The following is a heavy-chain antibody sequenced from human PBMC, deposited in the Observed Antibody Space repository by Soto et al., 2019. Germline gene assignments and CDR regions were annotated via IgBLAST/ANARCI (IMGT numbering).Heavy chain of an antibody. J-gene: IGHJ4*02. D-gene: IGHD3-22*01. CDR2: IYYSGST. CDR3: ASLSSYDSSGYSLPHY. Sequence: SETLSLTCTVSGGSISSSSYYWGWIRQPPGKGLEWIGSIYYSGSTYYNPSLKSRVTISVDTSKNQFSLKLSSVTAADTAVYYCASLSSYDSSGYSLPHYWGQGTLVTVSS. CDR1: GGSISSSSYY. V-gene: IGHV4-39*07.